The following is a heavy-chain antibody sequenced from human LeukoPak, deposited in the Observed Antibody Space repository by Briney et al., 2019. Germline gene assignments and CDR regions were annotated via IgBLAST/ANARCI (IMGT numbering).Heavy chain of an antibody. CDR1: GGTFSSYA. V-gene: IGHV1-69*01. CDR3: ARDLPPIVVVPAATGRWFDP. CDR2: IIPIFGKA. D-gene: IGHD2-2*01. Sequence: SVNESCKASGGTFSSYAISWVRQAPGRGLEWMGGIIPIFGKANYAQKFQGRVTITADESTSTAYMELSSLRSEDTAVYYCARDLPPIVVVPAATGRWFDPWGQGTLVTVSS. J-gene: IGHJ5*02.